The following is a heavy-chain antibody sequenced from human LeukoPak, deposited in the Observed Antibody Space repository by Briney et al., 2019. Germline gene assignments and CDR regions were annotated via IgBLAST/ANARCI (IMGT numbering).Heavy chain of an antibody. J-gene: IGHJ6*03. CDR1: GFTFSGSA. V-gene: IGHV3-73*01. Sequence: GGSLRLSCAASGFTFSGSAMHWVRQASGKGLEWVGRIRSKANSYATAYAASVKGRFTISRDESKNTAYLQMNSLKTEDTAVYYCTTPGRAYSYVPYYYMDVWGKGTTVTVSS. D-gene: IGHD5-18*01. CDR3: TTPGRAYSYVPYYYMDV. CDR2: IRSKANSYAT.